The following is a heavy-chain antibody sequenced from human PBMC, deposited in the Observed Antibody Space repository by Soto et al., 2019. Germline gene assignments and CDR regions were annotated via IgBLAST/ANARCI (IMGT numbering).Heavy chain of an antibody. J-gene: IGHJ4*02. CDR2: IYYSGST. V-gene: IGHV4-59*01. CDR1: XXSXXXXX. CDR3: AGELHYDSSGYYFDY. D-gene: IGHD3-22*01. Sequence: SETLSLTCTXSXXSXXXXXXSXXLXXPGKGLEWIGYIYYSGSTNYNPSLKSRVTISVDTSKNQFSLKLSSVTAADTAVYYCAGELHYDSSGYYFDYWGQGTLVTVSS.